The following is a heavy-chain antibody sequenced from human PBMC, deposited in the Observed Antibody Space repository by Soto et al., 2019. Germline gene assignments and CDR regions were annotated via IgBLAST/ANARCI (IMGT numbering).Heavy chain of an antibody. CDR1: GGTFNTYA. D-gene: IGHD3-10*01. J-gene: IGHJ4*02. CDR2: ISPMFGAA. V-gene: IGHV1-69*19. Sequence: QVQLVQSGAEMKKPGSSVKVSCQSSGGTFNTYAMNWVRQDPGQGPEWMGDISPMFGAANYAPKFQGRVTITADESTGTSYMQLSSLMSEDTALYFCAREVQVHTPAFVYWGQGTLVTVSS. CDR3: AREVQVHTPAFVY.